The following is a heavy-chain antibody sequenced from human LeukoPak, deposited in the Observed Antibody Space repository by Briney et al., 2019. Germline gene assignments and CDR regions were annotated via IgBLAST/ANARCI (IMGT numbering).Heavy chain of an antibody. CDR1: GFIFSSYA. CDR3: AKPRSGYYYLAFDY. Sequence: GGSLRLSCAASGFIFSSYAMSWVRQAPGKGLEWVSGLSGSGGSTYYADSVKGRFTISRDNSKNTLYLQMNSLRAEDTAVYYCAKPRSGYYYLAFDYWGQGTLVTVSS. CDR2: LSGSGGST. V-gene: IGHV3-23*01. J-gene: IGHJ4*02. D-gene: IGHD3-22*01.